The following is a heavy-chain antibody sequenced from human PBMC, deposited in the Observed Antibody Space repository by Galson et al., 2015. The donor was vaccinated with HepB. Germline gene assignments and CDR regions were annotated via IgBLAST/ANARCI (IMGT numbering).Heavy chain of an antibody. J-gene: IGHJ4*02. CDR1: GGSISSSNW. D-gene: IGHD5-12*01. CDR3: ASSSIVATTPWYFDY. V-gene: IGHV4-4*02. Sequence: ETLSLTCAVSGGSISSSNWWSWVRRPPGKGLEWIGDIYHSGSTNYNPSLKSRVTISVDKSKNQFSLKLSSVTAADTAVYYCASSSIVATTPWYFDYWGQGTLVTVSS. CDR2: IYHSGST.